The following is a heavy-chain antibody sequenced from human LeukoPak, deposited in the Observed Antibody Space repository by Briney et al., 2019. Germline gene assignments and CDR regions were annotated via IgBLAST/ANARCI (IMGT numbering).Heavy chain of an antibody. CDR2: IRYDGSNK. Sequence: GGSLRLSCAASGFTFSSYWMSWVRQAPGKGLEWVAFIRYDGSNKYYADSVKGRFTISRDNSKNTLYLQMNSLRAEDTAVYYCAKDYYDTLTGRLDIWGQGTMVTVSS. V-gene: IGHV3-30*02. D-gene: IGHD3-9*01. CDR1: GFTFSSYW. J-gene: IGHJ3*02. CDR3: AKDYYDTLTGRLDI.